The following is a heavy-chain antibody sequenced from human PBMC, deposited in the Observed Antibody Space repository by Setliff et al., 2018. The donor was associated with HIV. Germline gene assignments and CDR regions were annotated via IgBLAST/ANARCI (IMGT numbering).Heavy chain of an antibody. CDR1: GFTVSANY. Sequence: GGSLRLSCAVSGFTVSANYMHWVRQAPGKGLEWLSAISDSGDSTFYADSVQGRLTTSRDNSRNTLYLQMDGLRVEDTAVYFCRLPLFDSVTDVNYQPQDVWGKGTTVTVSS. CDR3: RLPLFDSVTDVNYQPQDV. CDR2: ISDSGDST. V-gene: IGHV3-23*01. J-gene: IGHJ6*04. D-gene: IGHD4-4*01.